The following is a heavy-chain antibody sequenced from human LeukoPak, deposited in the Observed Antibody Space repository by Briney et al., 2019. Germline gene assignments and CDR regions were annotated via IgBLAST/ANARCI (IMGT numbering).Heavy chain of an antibody. Sequence: SETLSLTCTVSGGSISSYYWSWTRQPPGKGLEWIGYIYYSGSTNYNPSGSTNYNPSLKSRVTISVDTSNNQFSLKLSSVTAADTAVYYCARGLRGGGYMDVWGKGTTVTISS. CDR2: IYYSGSTNYNPSGST. J-gene: IGHJ6*03. D-gene: IGHD3-10*01. CDR3: ARGLRGGGYMDV. V-gene: IGHV4-59*01. CDR1: GGSISSYY.